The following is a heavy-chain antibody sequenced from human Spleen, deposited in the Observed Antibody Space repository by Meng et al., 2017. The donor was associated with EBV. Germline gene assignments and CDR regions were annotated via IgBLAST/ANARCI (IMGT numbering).Heavy chain of an antibody. CDR2: IFHSGST. J-gene: IGHJ4*02. CDR3: AILWAPVDY. D-gene: IGHD3-16*01. CDR1: GGSITSANW. Sequence: QVPLQEPGPGLVKPSGTLSLTCAVSGGSITSANWWTWVRQPPGKGLEWIGEIFHSGSTNYNPSLKSRVTMSVDKSKNQFSLNLRSVTAADTAVYYCAILWAPVDYWGQGALVTVSS. V-gene: IGHV4-4*02.